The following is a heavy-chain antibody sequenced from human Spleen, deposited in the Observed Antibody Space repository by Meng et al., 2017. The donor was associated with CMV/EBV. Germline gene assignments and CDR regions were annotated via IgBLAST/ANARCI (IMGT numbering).Heavy chain of an antibody. D-gene: IGHD3-22*01. V-gene: IGHV3-74*01. CDR1: GFTFSSYW. CDR2: INSDGSST. Sequence: GESLKISCAASGFTFSSYWMHWVRQAPGKGLVWVSRINSDGSSTSYADSVKGRFTISRDNAKNTLYLQMNSLRAEDTAVYYCARVGEYYDSSGYADDAFDIWGQGTMVTVSS. CDR3: ARVGEYYDSSGYADDAFDI. J-gene: IGHJ3*02.